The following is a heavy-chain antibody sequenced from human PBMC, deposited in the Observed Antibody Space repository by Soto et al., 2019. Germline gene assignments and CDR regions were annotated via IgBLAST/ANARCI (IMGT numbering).Heavy chain of an antibody. D-gene: IGHD5-18*01. Sequence: QVQLLESGGGVIQPGRSLRLSCAASGLNFSTSAMHWVRQSPGKWLEGMTVISYDGSKSHYADSVKGRFTISRDNSNNTLYLQMNSLSADDTARYYCARDSSSSGYLCSPRDWGQVVQVTVSS. J-gene: IGHJ4*02. V-gene: IGHV3-30-3*01. CDR3: ARDSSSSGYLCSPRD. CDR1: GLNFSTSA. CDR2: ISYDGSKS.